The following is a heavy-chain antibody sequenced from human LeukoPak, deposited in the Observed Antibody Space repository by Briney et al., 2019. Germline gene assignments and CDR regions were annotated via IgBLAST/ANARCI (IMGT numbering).Heavy chain of an antibody. J-gene: IGHJ4*02. Sequence: ASVKVSCKASRYSYTTSYINWVRQAPGQGLEWMGWVSAYNGKTEYAQKFQGRVTMTTDSSTNTAYMDLTSLRSDDTAVYYCARGGTYYPCIDYWGQGTLVTVSS. CDR1: RYSYTTSY. D-gene: IGHD1-26*01. CDR2: VSAYNGKT. V-gene: IGHV1-18*01. CDR3: ARGGTYYPCIDY.